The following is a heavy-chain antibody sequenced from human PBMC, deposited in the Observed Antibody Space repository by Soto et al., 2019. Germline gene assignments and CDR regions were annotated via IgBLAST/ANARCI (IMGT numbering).Heavy chain of an antibody. CDR1: GASIISNNW. D-gene: IGHD3-3*01. J-gene: IGHJ6*02. V-gene: IGHV4-4*02. CDR2: IRYSGVT. CDR3: ARGGFGDTVVDLEAYHTLDV. Sequence: QVQLQESGPGLVKPSGTLSLTCAVSGASIISNNWWSWVRQSPGRGLEWIGEIRYSGVTNDNPSLKSRRSISLDKSKNQFSLTRRSATAADTAVYYCARGGFGDTVVDLEAYHTLDVWGQGTAVTVSS.